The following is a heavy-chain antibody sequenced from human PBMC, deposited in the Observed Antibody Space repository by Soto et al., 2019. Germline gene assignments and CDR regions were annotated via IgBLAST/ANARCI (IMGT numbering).Heavy chain of an antibody. Sequence: QVQLVDSGGGVVQPGRSLRLSCAASGFTFSSYGMHWVRQAPGKGLEWVAVISYDGSNKYYADSVKGRFTISRDNSKNTLYLQMNSLRAEDTAVYYCAKDVVVGATPGLGDYYYYYGMDVWGQGTTVTVSS. J-gene: IGHJ6*02. CDR3: AKDVVVGATPGLGDYYYYYGMDV. CDR2: ISYDGSNK. D-gene: IGHD1-26*01. V-gene: IGHV3-30*18. CDR1: GFTFSSYG.